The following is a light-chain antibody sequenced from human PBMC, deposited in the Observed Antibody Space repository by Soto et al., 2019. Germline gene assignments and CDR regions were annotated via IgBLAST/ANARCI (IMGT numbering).Light chain of an antibody. CDR2: DND. J-gene: IGLJ3*02. CDR1: NFNIGIHD. CDR3: VVWDDSLSNGV. Sequence: QSVLTQPPSVSAAPGQKVTISCSGSNFNIGIHDVSWYRQLPGTAPKLVIYDNDKRPSGTPDRFSGSKSGTSATLDITGLKTGDEADYYCVVWDDSLSNGVFGGGTKLTVL. V-gene: IGLV1-51*01.